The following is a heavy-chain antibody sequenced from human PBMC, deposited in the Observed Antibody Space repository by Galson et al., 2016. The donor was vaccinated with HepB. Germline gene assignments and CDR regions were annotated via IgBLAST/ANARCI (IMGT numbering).Heavy chain of an antibody. V-gene: IGHV3-30*03. CDR2: VSNDGSDT. Sequence: SLRLSCAASGFIFSSHGMHWVRQTPGKGLEWVAVVSNDGSDTYYAHSVKGRFTVSRDNSKNTLYLHMNTLGAEDTALYYCARAGDFYLLAGFDYWGQGTPVTVSS. J-gene: IGHJ4*02. D-gene: IGHD3-9*01. CDR1: GFIFSSHG. CDR3: ARAGDFYLLAGFDY.